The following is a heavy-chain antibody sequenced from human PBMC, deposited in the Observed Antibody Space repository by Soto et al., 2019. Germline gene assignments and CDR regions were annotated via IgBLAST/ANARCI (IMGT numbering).Heavy chain of an antibody. CDR2: INAGNGNT. CDR3: ARGAYCSGGSCYFVRGKHDAFDI. Sequence: ASVKVSCKASGYTFTSYAMHWVRQAPGQRLEWMGWINAGNGNTKYSQKFQGRVTITRDTSASTAYMELSSLRSEDTAVYYCARGAYCSGGSCYFVRGKHDAFDIWGQGTMVTVSS. V-gene: IGHV1-3*01. D-gene: IGHD2-15*01. CDR1: GYTFTSYA. J-gene: IGHJ3*02.